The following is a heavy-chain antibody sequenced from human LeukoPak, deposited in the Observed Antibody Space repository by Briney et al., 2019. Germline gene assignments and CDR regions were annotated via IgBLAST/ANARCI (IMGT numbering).Heavy chain of an antibody. CDR2: IYTSGGT. Sequence: PSETLSLTCTVSGGSISSYYWSWIRQPAGKGLEWIGRIYTSGGTNYNPSLKSRVTMSVDTSKNQFSLRLSSVTAADTAVYYCARDTPGYYDSSGYYYYFDSWGQGTLATVSS. CDR3: ARDTPGYYDSSGYYYYFDS. J-gene: IGHJ4*02. CDR1: GGSISSYY. D-gene: IGHD3-22*01. V-gene: IGHV4-4*07.